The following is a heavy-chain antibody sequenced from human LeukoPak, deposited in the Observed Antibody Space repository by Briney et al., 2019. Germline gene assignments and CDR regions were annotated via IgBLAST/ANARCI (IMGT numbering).Heavy chain of an antibody. D-gene: IGHD5-24*01. Sequence: PSETLSLTCTVSGGSIGTQYWSWIRQPPGKGQEWIGHIYSSGSTSYNPSLKSRVTMSVDTSTNQFSLKLSSVTAADTAVYYCAREVRDGYNTGVHDYWGQGTLVTVSS. CDR2: IYSSGST. CDR3: AREVRDGYNTGVHDY. J-gene: IGHJ4*02. CDR1: GGSIGTQY. V-gene: IGHV4-59*11.